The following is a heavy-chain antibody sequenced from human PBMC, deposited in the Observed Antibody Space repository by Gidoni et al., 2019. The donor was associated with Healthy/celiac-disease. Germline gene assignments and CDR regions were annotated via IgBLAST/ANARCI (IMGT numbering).Heavy chain of an antibody. D-gene: IGHD6-13*01. Sequence: QVQLVESGGGVVQPGRSLRLSCAASGCTFSSYGLHWVRQAPGKGLEWVAVISYDGSNKYYADSVKGRFTISRDNSKNTLYLQMNSLRAEDTAVYYCAKAMFLPSNIAAAEPGGDAFDIWGQGTMVTVSS. CDR3: AKAMFLPSNIAAAEPGGDAFDI. CDR2: ISYDGSNK. V-gene: IGHV3-30*18. CDR1: GCTFSSYG. J-gene: IGHJ3*02.